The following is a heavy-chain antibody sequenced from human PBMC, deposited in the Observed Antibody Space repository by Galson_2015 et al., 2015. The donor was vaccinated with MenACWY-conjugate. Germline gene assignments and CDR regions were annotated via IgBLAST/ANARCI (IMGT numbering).Heavy chain of an antibody. CDR1: GYTFTSYA. Sequence: SVKVSCKASGYTFTSYAMNWVRQAPGQGLEWVGCINSNTGNTTYAQCFTGRFVFSLDTSVSTLYLQICSLKAEDTAVYYCARGAWSFDLWGRGTLVTVSS. V-gene: IGHV7-4-1*01. CDR3: ARGAWSFDL. J-gene: IGHJ2*01. CDR2: INSNTGNT.